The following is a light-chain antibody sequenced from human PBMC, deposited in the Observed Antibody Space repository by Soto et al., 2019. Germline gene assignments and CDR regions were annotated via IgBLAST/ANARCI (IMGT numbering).Light chain of an antibody. CDR3: LLYYGGALWV. CDR1: TGAVTSGYY. V-gene: IGLV7-43*01. Sequence: QTVVTQEPSLTVSPGGTVTLTCASSTGAVTSGYYPNWFQQKPGQAPRALIYNTSNKHSWTPARFSGSLLGGKAALTLSGVQPEDEAEYYCLLYYGGALWVFGGGTKVTVL. CDR2: NTS. J-gene: IGLJ3*02.